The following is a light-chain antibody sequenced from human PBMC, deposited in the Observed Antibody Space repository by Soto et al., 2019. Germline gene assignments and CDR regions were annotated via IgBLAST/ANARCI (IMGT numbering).Light chain of an antibody. Sequence: QSALTQPRSVSGSPGQSVTISCTGTSSDVGGYDFVSWFQHHPGKPPKLIMYDVSKRPSGVPDRFSGSKSGNTASLTISGLQAEDEADYYCCSYAGSYTFVFGTG. CDR1: SSDVGGYDF. J-gene: IGLJ1*01. CDR3: CSYAGSYTFV. CDR2: DVS. V-gene: IGLV2-11*01.